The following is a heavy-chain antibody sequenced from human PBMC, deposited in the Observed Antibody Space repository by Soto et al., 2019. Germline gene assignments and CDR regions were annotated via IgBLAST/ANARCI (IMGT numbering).Heavy chain of an antibody. D-gene: IGHD3-22*01. CDR1: GFTFSSYA. Sequence: EVQLLESGGGLVQPGVSLRLSCAASGFTFSSYAMSWVRQAPGKGLEWVSAISGSGGSTYYADSVKGRFTISRDNSKNTLYLQMNSLRAEDTVVYYCAKDGGYAYYDSSGYYFGYWGQGPLVTVSS. CDR2: ISGSGGST. CDR3: AKDGGYAYYDSSGYYFGY. V-gene: IGHV3-23*01. J-gene: IGHJ4*02.